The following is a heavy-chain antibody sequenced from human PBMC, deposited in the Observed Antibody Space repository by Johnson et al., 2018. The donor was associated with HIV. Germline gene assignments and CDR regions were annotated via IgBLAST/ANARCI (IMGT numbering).Heavy chain of an antibody. CDR1: GFSIDDYA. Sequence: VQLVESGGGVVQPGRSLRLSCAAFGFSIDDYAMSWVRQVPGKGLEWVSGINWNGGSTNYAAAVKGRFVISRDNARNSLYLQMNGLTVEDTALYFCARRDGFDYGNAFDIWGQGTMVTVSS. CDR2: INWNGGST. D-gene: IGHD5-12*01. J-gene: IGHJ3*02. V-gene: IGHV3-20*04. CDR3: ARRDGFDYGNAFDI.